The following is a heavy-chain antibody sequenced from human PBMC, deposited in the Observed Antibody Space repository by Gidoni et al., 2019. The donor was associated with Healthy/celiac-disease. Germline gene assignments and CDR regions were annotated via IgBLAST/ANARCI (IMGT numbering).Heavy chain of an antibody. J-gene: IGHJ4*02. CDR2: ISSSSSYI. D-gene: IGHD3-22*01. CDR3: ANYEGPKDY. Sequence: WVSSISSSSSYIYYADSVKGRFTISRDNAKNSLYLQMNSLRAEDTAVYYCANYEGPKDYWGQGTLVTVSS. V-gene: IGHV3-21*01.